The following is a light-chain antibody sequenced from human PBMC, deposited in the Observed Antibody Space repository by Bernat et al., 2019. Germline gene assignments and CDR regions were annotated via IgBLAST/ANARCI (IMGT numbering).Light chain of an antibody. Sequence: DIQMTQSPSSLSASVEDRVTFTCRASHNINNYLNWYQQKPGKAPKLLIYLASNLQSGVPSRFSGSGSGTDFTLTISSLQPEDFATYFCQQSFRTPYTFGQGTKLDIE. J-gene: IGKJ2*01. CDR3: QQSFRTPYT. CDR1: HNINNY. CDR2: LAS. V-gene: IGKV1-39*01.